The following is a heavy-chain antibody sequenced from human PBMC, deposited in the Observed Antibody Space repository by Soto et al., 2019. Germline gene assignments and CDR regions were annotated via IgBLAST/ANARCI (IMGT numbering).Heavy chain of an antibody. J-gene: IGHJ4*02. CDR1: GFTFSNYI. CDR2: ILHDGNNK. D-gene: IGHD3-10*01. Sequence: GGSLRLSCAASGFTFSNYIMHWVRQAPGKGLEWVAIILHDGNNKYYADSVKGRFTISRDISKNTLYLQMNSLRTEDTAIYYCARDDEGGSYCDLGYWGQGTLVTVSS. V-gene: IGHV3-30-3*01. CDR3: ARDDEGGSYCDLGY.